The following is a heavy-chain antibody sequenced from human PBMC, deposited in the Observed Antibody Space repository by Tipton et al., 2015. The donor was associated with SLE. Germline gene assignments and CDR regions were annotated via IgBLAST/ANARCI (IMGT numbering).Heavy chain of an antibody. J-gene: IGHJ4*02. CDR1: GYSISSGFY. CDR2: IYHDGST. V-gene: IGHV4-38-2*01. D-gene: IGHD5-24*01. CDR3: AKMGKMAPFDS. Sequence: LRLSCSVSGYSISSGFYWGWIRQPPGKELEWIGNIYHDGSTHHNPSLKSRVNISVDTSKNQFSLNLNSVTAADTAVYYCAKMGKMAPFDSWGQGALVTVSS.